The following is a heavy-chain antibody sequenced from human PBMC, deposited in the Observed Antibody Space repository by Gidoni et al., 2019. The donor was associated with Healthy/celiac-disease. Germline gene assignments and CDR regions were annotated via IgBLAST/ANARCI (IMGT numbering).Heavy chain of an antibody. CDR1: GFTFRSYA. CDR2: ISYDGSNK. J-gene: IGHJ4*02. V-gene: IGHV3-30-3*01. CDR3: ARESGSYRFDY. D-gene: IGHD3-10*01. Sequence: VQLVESGGGVVQPGRSLRLSCAASGFTFRSYARHWVRQAPGKGLEWVAVISYDGSNKYDADSVKGRFTISRDNSKNTLYLQMNSLRAEDTAVYYCARESGSYRFDYWGQGTLVTVSS.